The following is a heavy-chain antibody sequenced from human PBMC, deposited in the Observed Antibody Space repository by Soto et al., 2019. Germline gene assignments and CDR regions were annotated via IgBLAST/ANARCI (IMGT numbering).Heavy chain of an antibody. Sequence: GGSLRLSCAASGFTFSTYAMHWVRQAPGKGLEWVALISYHGSKKYHADSVKGRFTISRDNSKNTLYLQMNSLRPEDTAVYFCARGGTDSTYYYGMDVWGQGTTVTV. D-gene: IGHD5-12*01. CDR3: ARGGTDSTYYYGMDV. CDR2: ISYHGSKK. V-gene: IGHV3-30-3*01. J-gene: IGHJ6*02. CDR1: GFTFSTYA.